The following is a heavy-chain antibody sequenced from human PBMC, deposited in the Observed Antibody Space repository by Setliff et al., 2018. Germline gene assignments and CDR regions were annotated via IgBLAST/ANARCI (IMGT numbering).Heavy chain of an antibody. CDR1: GFSLSNYS. CDR2: ISSSSTFI. D-gene: IGHD6-13*01. CDR3: AREFRCAAGSNCSHY. V-gene: IGHV3-21*01. Sequence: GGSLRLSCAASGFSLSNYSMNWVRQTPGKGLEWVSSISSSSTFIYYVDSVKGRFTISRDNAKNSLYLQMNSLRAEDTAVYYCAREFRCAAGSNCSHYWGQGTLVTVSS. J-gene: IGHJ4*02.